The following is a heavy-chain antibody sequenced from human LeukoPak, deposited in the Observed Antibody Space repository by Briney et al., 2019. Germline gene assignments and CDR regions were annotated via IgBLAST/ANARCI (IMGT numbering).Heavy chain of an antibody. J-gene: IGHJ5*02. Sequence: PGGSLRLSCAASGFTFSSYAMHWLRQAPGKGLEYVSAISSNGGSTYYANSVKGRFTISRDNSKNTLYLQMGSLRAEDMAVYYCARGGLEYSSSYNWFDPWGQGTLVTVSS. D-gene: IGHD6-13*01. CDR1: GFTFSSYA. V-gene: IGHV3-64*01. CDR3: ARGGLEYSSSYNWFDP. CDR2: ISSNGGST.